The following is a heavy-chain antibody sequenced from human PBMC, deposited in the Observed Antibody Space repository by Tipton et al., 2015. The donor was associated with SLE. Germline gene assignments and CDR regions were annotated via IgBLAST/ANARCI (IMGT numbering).Heavy chain of an antibody. CDR3: ARVSPYYYYMDV. Sequence: TLSLTCAVSGGSVSSGGYSWSWIRQPPGKGLEWIAEINHSGSTNYNPSLKARVTLSADTSKNQVSLKLSSVTATDTAVYYCARVSPYYYYMDVWGKGTTVTVSS. V-gene: IGHV4-30-2*01. J-gene: IGHJ6*03. CDR1: GGSVSSGGYS. CDR2: INHSGST.